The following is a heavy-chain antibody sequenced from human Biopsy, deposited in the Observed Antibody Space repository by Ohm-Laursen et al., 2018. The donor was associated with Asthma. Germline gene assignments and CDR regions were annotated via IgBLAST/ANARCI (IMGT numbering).Heavy chain of an antibody. J-gene: IGHJ4*02. CDR2: HDHEEGGT. CDR3: ASDFPKDYVRYNFQF. CDR1: GYSLTDLP. V-gene: IGHV1-24*01. Sequence: SSVKVSCKISGYSLTDLPMHWVRQAPGQGLEWMGGHDHEEGGTVNARRFQGRVTMTEDTSTDTAYMELSSLSSDDTAVYYCASDFPKDYVRYNFQFWGQGTLVTVSS. D-gene: IGHD4-17*01.